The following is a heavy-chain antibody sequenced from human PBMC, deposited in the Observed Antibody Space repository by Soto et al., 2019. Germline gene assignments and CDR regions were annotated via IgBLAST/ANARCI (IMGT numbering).Heavy chain of an antibody. V-gene: IGHV6-1*01. D-gene: IGHD1-1*01. Sequence: PSHTLSLTCVISWNNVSTNSAGWYRIRQSPSRGLEWLGRTYYRSRWNNDYAASVKSRITVNPDTSKNQFSLHLRSVSPEDTGVYYCARNSWNAPPAFDFSGQGIQVTVSS. CDR3: ARNSWNAPPAFDF. CDR2: TYYRSRWNN. J-gene: IGHJ4*02. CDR1: WNNVSTNSAG.